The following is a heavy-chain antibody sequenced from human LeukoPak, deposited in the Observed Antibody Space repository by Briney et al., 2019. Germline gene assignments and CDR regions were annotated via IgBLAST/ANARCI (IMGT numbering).Heavy chain of an antibody. CDR2: IWYDGSNK. Sequence: PGGSLRLSCAASGFTFSSYGMHWVRQAPGKGLEWVAVIWYDGSNKYYADSVKGRFTISRDNSKNTLYLQMNSLRAEDTAVYYCARDSGNQWLVYYFDYWGQGTPVTVSS. CDR1: GFTFSSYG. D-gene: IGHD6-19*01. J-gene: IGHJ4*02. V-gene: IGHV3-33*01. CDR3: ARDSGNQWLVYYFDY.